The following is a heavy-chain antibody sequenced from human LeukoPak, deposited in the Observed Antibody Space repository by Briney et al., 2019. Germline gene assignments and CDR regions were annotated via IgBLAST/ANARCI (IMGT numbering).Heavy chain of an antibody. CDR3: ARMIAAAGQYYFDY. D-gene: IGHD6-13*01. CDR1: GYSISTGYY. V-gene: IGHV4-38-2*01. Sequence: SETLSLTCGVSGYSISTGYYWGWVRQPPGKGLEWIGNSYHSGTSYYNPPLKSRVTISVDTSKNQFSLKLSSVTAADTAVYYCARMIAAAGQYYFDYWGQGTLVTVSS. J-gene: IGHJ4*02. CDR2: SYHSGTS.